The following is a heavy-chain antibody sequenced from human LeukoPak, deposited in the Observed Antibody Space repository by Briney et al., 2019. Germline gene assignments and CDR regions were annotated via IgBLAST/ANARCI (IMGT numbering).Heavy chain of an antibody. CDR2: IYSSGST. CDR3: ARVLGPYYDSSGPGEYFDY. J-gene: IGHJ4*02. Sequence: SETLSLTCTVSGGSISSYYWNWIRQPPGKGLEWIGYIYSSGSTNYNPSLKSRVTMSVDTSKNQFSLKLSSVTAADTAVYYCARVLGPYYDSSGPGEYFDYWGQGTLVTVSS. D-gene: IGHD3-22*01. CDR1: GGSISSYY. V-gene: IGHV4-59*12.